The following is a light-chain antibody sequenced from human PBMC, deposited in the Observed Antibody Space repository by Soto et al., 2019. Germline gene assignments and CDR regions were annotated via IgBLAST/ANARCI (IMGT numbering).Light chain of an antibody. CDR3: QQRYNWPIT. CDR1: QRVSGY. V-gene: IGKV3-11*01. CDR2: ADS. Sequence: EIVLTQSPATLSLSPGGTATLSCRASQRVSGYIGWYQQKPGQAPRLLIYADSNRATGIPARFSGSVSGTDFTLTISSLEPEDFSVYYCQQRYNWPITFGQGTRLEI. J-gene: IGKJ5*01.